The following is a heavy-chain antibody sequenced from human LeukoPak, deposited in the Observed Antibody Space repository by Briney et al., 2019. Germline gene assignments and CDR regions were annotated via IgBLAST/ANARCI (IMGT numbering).Heavy chain of an antibody. D-gene: IGHD2-15*01. V-gene: IGHV7-4-1*02. CDR1: GYTFTNYV. J-gene: IGHJ6*03. Sequence: GASVKVSCKASGYTFTNYVMNWVRQAPGQGLEWMGWINTNTGNPTYAQGFTGRFVFSLDSSVSTAYLQISSLKAEDTAVYYCARGGLPVWYYYMDVWGKGTTVTVSS. CDR3: ARGGLPVWYYYMDV. CDR2: INTNTGNP.